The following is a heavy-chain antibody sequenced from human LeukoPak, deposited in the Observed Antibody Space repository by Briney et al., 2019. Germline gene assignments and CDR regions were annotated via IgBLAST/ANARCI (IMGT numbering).Heavy chain of an antibody. CDR3: AKDALWFPTY. CDR2: ISGSGGST. D-gene: IGHD3-10*01. V-gene: IGHV3-23*01. CDR1: GFTFSNHL. Sequence: GGSLRLSCAVSGFTFSNHLMSWVRQAPGKGLEWVSAISGSGGSTYYADSVKGRFTISRDNSKNTLYLQMNSLRAEDTAVYYCAKDALWFPTYWGQGTLVTVSS. J-gene: IGHJ4*02.